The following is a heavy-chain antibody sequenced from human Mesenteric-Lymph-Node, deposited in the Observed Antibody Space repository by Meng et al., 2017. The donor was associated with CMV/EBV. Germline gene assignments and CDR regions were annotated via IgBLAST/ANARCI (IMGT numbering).Heavy chain of an antibody. D-gene: IGHD3-10*01. V-gene: IGHV4-39*07. J-gene: IGHJ6*02. CDR2: IYYSGST. CDR3: ARDRGLWRGAYYYYYGMDV. CDR1: GGSISSSSYY. Sequence: SETLSLTCTVSGGSISSSSYYWGWIRQPPGKGLEWIGRIYYSGSTYYNPSLKSRVTISVDTSKNQFSLKLSSVTAADTAVYYCARDRGLWRGAYYYYYGMDVWGQGTTVTVSS.